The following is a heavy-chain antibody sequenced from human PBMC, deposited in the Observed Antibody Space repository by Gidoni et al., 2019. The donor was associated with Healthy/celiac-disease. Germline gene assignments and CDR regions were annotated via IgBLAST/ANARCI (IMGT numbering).Heavy chain of an antibody. Sequence: QVQLVQSGAEVKKPGASVKVSCKASGYTFTSYGISGVRKAPGQGLEWMGWISAYNGNTNDAQKLQGRVTMTTDTSTSTAYMELRSRRSYDTAVYYCARDYDPMGIGDFWSGSKTPYYYYYMDVWGKGTTVTVSS. D-gene: IGHD3-3*01. CDR3: ARDYDPMGIGDFWSGSKTPYYYYYMDV. V-gene: IGHV1-18*04. CDR2: ISAYNGNT. J-gene: IGHJ6*03. CDR1: GYTFTSYG.